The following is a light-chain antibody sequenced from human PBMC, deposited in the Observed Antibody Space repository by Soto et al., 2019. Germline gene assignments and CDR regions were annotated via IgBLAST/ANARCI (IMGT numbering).Light chain of an antibody. Sequence: QSALTQPASVSDSPGQSITISCTGTSSDVGGYNHVSWYQQHPGKAPKLMIYEVSKRPSGVPDRFSGSKSGNTASLTVSGLQAEDEADYYCSSYAGSNNVVFGGGTQLTVL. CDR2: EVS. CDR1: SSDVGGYNH. J-gene: IGLJ2*01. V-gene: IGLV2-8*01. CDR3: SSYAGSNNVV.